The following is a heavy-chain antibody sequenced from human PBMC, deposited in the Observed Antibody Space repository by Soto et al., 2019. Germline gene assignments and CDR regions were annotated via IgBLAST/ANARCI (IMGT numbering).Heavy chain of an antibody. CDR2: INGGNGKS. Sequence: QVQLVQSGAEVKKPGASVKVSCEASGYTFSTYEMHWVRQAPGQRPEWMGWINGGNGKSKYSETLQGRVTFTRNTSANTAYMELTSLISEDKAVYYCAREGGATFTHYYYYMDVWGTGTTVTVSS. D-gene: IGHD1-26*01. V-gene: IGHV1-3*01. CDR3: AREGGATFTHYYYYMDV. J-gene: IGHJ6*03. CDR1: GYTFSTYE.